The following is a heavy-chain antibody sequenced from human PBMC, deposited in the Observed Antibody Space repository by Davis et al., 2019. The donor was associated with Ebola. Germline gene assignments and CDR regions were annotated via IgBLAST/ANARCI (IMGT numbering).Heavy chain of an antibody. CDR3: ARGGGGSGSYHKGDAFDI. D-gene: IGHD3-10*01. Sequence: AASVKVSCKASGYTLTGFYVHWVRQAPGRGLEWIGRINPHSGGTNYAQKFQGRVTMTSDTSINTAYMELSRVTFDDTAFYYWARGGGGSGSYHKGDAFDIWGQGTMVTVSS. CDR2: INPHSGGT. J-gene: IGHJ3*02. V-gene: IGHV1-2*06. CDR1: GYTLTGFY.